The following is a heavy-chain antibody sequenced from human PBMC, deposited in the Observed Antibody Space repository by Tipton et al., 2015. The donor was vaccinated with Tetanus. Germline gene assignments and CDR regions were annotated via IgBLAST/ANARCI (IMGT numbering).Heavy chain of an antibody. CDR2: ISGSGGST. J-gene: IGHJ4*02. V-gene: IGHV3-23*01. Sequence: SLRLSCAASGFTFSSYAMSWVRQAPGKGLEWVSAISGSGGSTYYADSVKGRFTISRDNSKNTLYLQMNSLRAEDTAVYYCAKDQNQYGSGSYFFGRGGTFDYWGQGTLVTVSS. CDR3: AKDQNQYGSGSYFFGRGGTFDY. CDR1: GFTFSSYA. D-gene: IGHD3-10*01.